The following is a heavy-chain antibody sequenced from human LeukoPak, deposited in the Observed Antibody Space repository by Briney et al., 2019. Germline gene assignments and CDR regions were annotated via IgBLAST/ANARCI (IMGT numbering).Heavy chain of an antibody. CDR3: ASIPRGSYYTNDY. CDR1: GGSISSSSYY. Sequence: SETLSLTCTVSGGSISSSSYYWGWIRQPPGKGLEWIGSIYYSGSTYYNPSLKSRVTISVDTSKNQFSLKLSSVTAADTAVYYCASIPRGSYYTNDYWGQGTLVTVSS. V-gene: IGHV4-39*01. CDR2: IYYSGST. D-gene: IGHD1-26*01. J-gene: IGHJ4*02.